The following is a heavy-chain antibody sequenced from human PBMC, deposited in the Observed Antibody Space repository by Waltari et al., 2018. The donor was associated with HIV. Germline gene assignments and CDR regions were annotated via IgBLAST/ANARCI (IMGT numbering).Heavy chain of an antibody. D-gene: IGHD2-2*02. Sequence: QLQLQESGPGLVKPSETLSLTCTVSGGSISSSSYYWGWIRQPPGKGLEWIGSIYYSGSTYYNPSLKSRVTISVDTSKNQFSLKLSSVTAADTAVYYCARQRAILLNWFDPWGQGTLVTVSS. CDR1: GGSISSSSYY. V-gene: IGHV4-39*01. CDR2: IYYSGST. J-gene: IGHJ5*02. CDR3: ARQRAILLNWFDP.